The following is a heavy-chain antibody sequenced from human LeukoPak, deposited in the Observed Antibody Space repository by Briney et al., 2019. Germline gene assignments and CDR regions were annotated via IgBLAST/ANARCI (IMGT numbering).Heavy chain of an antibody. CDR2: IIPVVGTA. V-gene: IGHV1-69*13. Sequence: ASVKVSCKASGGTFSSYAISWVRQAPGQGLEWMGGIIPVVGTANYAQKVQGRVTITAAESTSTAYMELSSLRSEDTAVYYCARVGYDFWSGSSPYYFDYWGQGTLVTVSS. D-gene: IGHD3-3*01. CDR1: GGTFSSYA. CDR3: ARVGYDFWSGSSPYYFDY. J-gene: IGHJ4*02.